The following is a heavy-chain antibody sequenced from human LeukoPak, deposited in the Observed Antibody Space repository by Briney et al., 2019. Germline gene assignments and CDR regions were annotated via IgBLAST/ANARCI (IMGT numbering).Heavy chain of an antibody. V-gene: IGHV4-34*01. CDR2: INHSGST. CDR3: ARESLVGNDNWFDP. J-gene: IGHJ5*02. D-gene: IGHD1-26*01. CDR1: GGSFSGYY. Sequence: SETLSLTCAVYGGSFSGYYWSWIRQPPGKGLEWIGEINHSGSTNYNPSLKSRVTISVDTSKNQFSLKLSSVTAADTAVYYCARESLVGNDNWFDPWGQGTLVTVSS.